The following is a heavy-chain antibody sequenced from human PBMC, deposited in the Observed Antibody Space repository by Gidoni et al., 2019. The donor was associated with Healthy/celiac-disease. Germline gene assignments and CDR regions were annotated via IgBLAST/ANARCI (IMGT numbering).Heavy chain of an antibody. CDR3: ARGAVRNLDFDY. Sequence: EVQLVASGGGLIQPGGSISLSGAASDFTVSSNYMRWFRQAPGKGLAWVSVIYSGGSTYYADAVKGRFTISRDNSKNTLYLQMNSLRAEDTAGYYCARGAVRNLDFDYWGQGTLVTVSS. D-gene: IGHD1-1*01. CDR2: IYSGGST. CDR1: DFTVSSNY. V-gene: IGHV3-53*01. J-gene: IGHJ4*02.